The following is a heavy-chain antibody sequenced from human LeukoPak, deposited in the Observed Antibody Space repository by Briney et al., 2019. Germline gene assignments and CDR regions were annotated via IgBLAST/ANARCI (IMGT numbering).Heavy chain of an antibody. D-gene: IGHD3-3*01. J-gene: IGHJ4*02. CDR2: IYYSGST. CDR1: GGSISSSNW. V-gene: IGHV4-39*01. Sequence: SETLSLTCAVSGGSISSSNWWSWVRQPPGKGLEWIGSIYYSGSTYYNPSLKSRVTISVDTSKNQFSLKLSSVTAADTAVYYCARARITIFGVDTFDYWGQGTLVTVSS. CDR3: ARARITIFGVDTFDY.